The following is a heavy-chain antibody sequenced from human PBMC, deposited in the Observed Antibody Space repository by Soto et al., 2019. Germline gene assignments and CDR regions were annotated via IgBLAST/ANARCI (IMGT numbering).Heavy chain of an antibody. CDR2: ISGSGGST. J-gene: IGHJ4*02. Sequence: EVQLLESGGGLVQPGGSLRLSCAASGFTFSSYAMSWFRQAPGKGLEWVSAISGSGGSTYYADSVKGRFTISRDNPKNTLYLQMNRVRAEDTGVYYCAKKAGYYYGSGSYFDYWGQGTLVTVSS. D-gene: IGHD3-10*01. CDR3: AKKAGYYYGSGSYFDY. CDR1: GFTFSSYA. V-gene: IGHV3-23*01.